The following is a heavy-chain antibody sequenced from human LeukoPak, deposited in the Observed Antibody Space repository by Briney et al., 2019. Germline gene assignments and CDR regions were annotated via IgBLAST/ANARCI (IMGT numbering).Heavy chain of an antibody. V-gene: IGHV3-23*01. Sequence: GGSLRLSCAASGFTFSNYAMSWVRQAPGKGLEWVSAISGSGTGTFYAGSVKGRFTISRDNSKNTLFLQMNSLRAEDTAVYYCAKQGGELRNWFDPWGQGTLVTVSS. CDR2: ISGSGTGT. D-gene: IGHD1-26*01. CDR3: AKQGGELRNWFDP. J-gene: IGHJ5*02. CDR1: GFTFSNYA.